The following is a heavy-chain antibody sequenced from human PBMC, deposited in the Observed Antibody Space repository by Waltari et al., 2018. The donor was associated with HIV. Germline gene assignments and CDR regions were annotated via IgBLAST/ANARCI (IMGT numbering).Heavy chain of an antibody. Sequence: EVQLVESGGGLVKPGGSLRLPCAASGFPFSSYRMNWCRQAPGKGLEVVSSISSSSSYIYYADSVKGRFTISRDNAKNSLYLQMNSLRAEDTAVYYCARDTSFWSSPDLDAFDIWGQGTMVTVSS. CDR3: ARDTSFWSSPDLDAFDI. J-gene: IGHJ3*02. CDR1: GFPFSSYR. CDR2: ISSSSSYI. D-gene: IGHD3-3*01. V-gene: IGHV3-21*01.